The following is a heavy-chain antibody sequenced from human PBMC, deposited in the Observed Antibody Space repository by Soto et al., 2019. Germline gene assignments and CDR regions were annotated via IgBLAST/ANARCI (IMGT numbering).Heavy chain of an antibody. Sequence: GGSLRLSCAASGFTFDDYAMHWVRQAPGKGLEWVSGISWNSGSIGYADSVKGRFTISRDNAKNSLYLLMNSLRTEDTALYYCAKDMGGSGSYSLGYYYSLDVWGQGTTVTVSS. CDR3: AKDMGGSGSYSLGYYYSLDV. CDR2: ISWNSGSI. CDR1: GFTFDDYA. D-gene: IGHD3-10*01. J-gene: IGHJ6*02. V-gene: IGHV3-9*01.